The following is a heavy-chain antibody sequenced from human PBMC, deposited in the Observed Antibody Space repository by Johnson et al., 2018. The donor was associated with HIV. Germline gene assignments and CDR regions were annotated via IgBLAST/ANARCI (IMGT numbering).Heavy chain of an antibody. D-gene: IGHD3-9*01. Sequence: QMLLVESGGGGVQPGRSLRLSCAASGFTFSSYAMHWVRRAPGKGLEWLAVISYDGSNKYYADSVRGRFTISRDNSNNTLYLQLNRLRPEDTTLYYCAKDGNDILTGQGPDGFDFWGQGTMAIVSS. V-gene: IGHV3-30*04. J-gene: IGHJ3*01. CDR2: ISYDGSNK. CDR3: AKDGNDILTGQGPDGFDF. CDR1: GFTFSSYA.